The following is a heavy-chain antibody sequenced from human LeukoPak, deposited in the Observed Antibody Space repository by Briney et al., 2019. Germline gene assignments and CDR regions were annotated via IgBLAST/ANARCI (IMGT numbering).Heavy chain of an antibody. CDR2: VYYSGGT. D-gene: IGHD6-19*01. J-gene: IGHJ4*02. CDR1: GGSISSRGYY. Sequence: SETLSLTCTVSGGSISSRGYYLGWVRQPPGKGLEWIGSVYYSGGTYSNPSLKSRVTISVDTSTNQFSLKLSSVTAVDTAVYYCARGVPYSSGHGDFDYWGQGTLVTVSS. V-gene: IGHV4-39*01. CDR3: ARGVPYSSGHGDFDY.